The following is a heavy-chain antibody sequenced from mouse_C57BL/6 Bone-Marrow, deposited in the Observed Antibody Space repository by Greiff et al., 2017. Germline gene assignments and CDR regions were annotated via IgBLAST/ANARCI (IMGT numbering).Heavy chain of an antibody. CDR2: ISDGGSYT. CDR1: GFTFSSYA. Sequence: EVMLVESGGGLVKPGGSLKLSCAASGFTFSSYAMSWVRQTPEKRLEWVATISDGGSYTYYPDNVKGRFTISRDNDKNNLYLQMSHLKSEDTAMYYCARDRWILFLYYAMDYWGQGTSVTVSS. V-gene: IGHV5-4*01. D-gene: IGHD2-3*01. CDR3: ARDRWILFLYYAMDY. J-gene: IGHJ4*01.